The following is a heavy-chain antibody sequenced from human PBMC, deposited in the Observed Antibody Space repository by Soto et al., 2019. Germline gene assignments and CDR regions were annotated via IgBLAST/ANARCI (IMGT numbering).Heavy chain of an antibody. CDR1: GGSISSSSYY. V-gene: IGHV4-39*01. Sequence: SETLSLTCTVSGGSISSSSYYWGWIRQPPGKGLEWIGSIYYSGSTYYSPSLKSRVTISVDTSKNQFSLKLSSVTAADTAVYYCARRPAMADLGAFDIWGQGTMVTVSS. J-gene: IGHJ3*02. CDR3: ARRPAMADLGAFDI. D-gene: IGHD5-18*01. CDR2: IYYSGST.